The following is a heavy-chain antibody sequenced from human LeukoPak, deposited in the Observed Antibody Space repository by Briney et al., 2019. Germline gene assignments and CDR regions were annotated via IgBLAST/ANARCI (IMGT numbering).Heavy chain of an antibody. V-gene: IGHV4-59*08. CDR1: GGSISSYY. CDR3: ARHGSTVVTDAFDI. J-gene: IGHJ3*02. Sequence: SETLSLTCTVSGGSISSYYWSWIRQPPGKGLEWIGYIYYSGSTNYNPSLKSRVTISVDTSKNQFSLKLSSVTAADTAVYYCARHGSTVVTDAFDIWGQGTMVTVSS. D-gene: IGHD4-23*01. CDR2: IYYSGST.